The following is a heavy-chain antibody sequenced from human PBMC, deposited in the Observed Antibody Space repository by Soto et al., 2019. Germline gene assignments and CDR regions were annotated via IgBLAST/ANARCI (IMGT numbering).Heavy chain of an antibody. J-gene: IGHJ6*02. CDR2: IRSKAYGGTT. CDR1: GLTVGDYG. V-gene: IGHV3-49*04. CDR3: ARSPEYSNGWGRGPSYYYGMDV. Sequence: HPGGCLRLGCAGCGLTVGDYGMSWVRQAPGKGLEWVGFIRSKAYGGTTEYAAPVKGRLTIARDDVKSIAYLQMIRMKTEDTAIFYCARSPEYSNGWGRGPSYYYGMDVWGQGTTVTVSS. D-gene: IGHD6-19*01.